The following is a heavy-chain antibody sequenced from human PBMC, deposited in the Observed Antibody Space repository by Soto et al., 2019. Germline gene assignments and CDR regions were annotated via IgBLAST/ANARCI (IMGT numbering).Heavy chain of an antibody. D-gene: IGHD2-15*01. Sequence: EVPLLESGGGLVQPGESLRLSCAFSGFIFGNYMMTWVHQAPGKGLEWVSTIRDGGESTYYADSVKGRFTISRDNSKNTLYLQMDSLGVEDTAVYYCAPHVHCSGGSCHYDAFDIRGQGTMVTVSS. J-gene: IGHJ3*02. CDR2: IRDGGEST. CDR1: GFIFGNYM. V-gene: IGHV3-23*01. CDR3: APHVHCSGGSCHYDAFDI.